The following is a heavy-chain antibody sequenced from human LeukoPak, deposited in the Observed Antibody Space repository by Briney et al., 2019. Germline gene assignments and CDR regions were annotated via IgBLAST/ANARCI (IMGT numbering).Heavy chain of an antibody. Sequence: SETLSLTCAVYGGSFSGYYWSWIRQPPGKGLEWIGEINHSGSTNYNPSLKSRVTISVDTSKNQFSLKLSSGTAADTAGYYCARFLDLYSSGWCGVRGNLEVWGQGTLVTVSS. D-gene: IGHD6-19*01. CDR2: INHSGST. CDR3: ARFLDLYSSGWCGVRGNLEV. J-gene: IGHJ4*02. V-gene: IGHV4-34*01. CDR1: GGSFSGYY.